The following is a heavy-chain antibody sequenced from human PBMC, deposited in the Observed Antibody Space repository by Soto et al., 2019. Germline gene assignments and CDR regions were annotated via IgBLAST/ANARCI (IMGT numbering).Heavy chain of an antibody. V-gene: IGHV3-30*18. Sequence: GGSLRLSCAASGFTFSDFGMHWVRRAPGKGLEWVAAISYDGINRYYADSMKGRFTISRDDSKNTLFLQMDSLRPADTAMYYCAKDNSMYCGGDCYNYIDDWRQGALVTVSS. J-gene: IGHJ4*02. CDR3: AKDNSMYCGGDCYNYIDD. CDR1: GFTFSDFG. D-gene: IGHD2-21*01. CDR2: ISYDGINR.